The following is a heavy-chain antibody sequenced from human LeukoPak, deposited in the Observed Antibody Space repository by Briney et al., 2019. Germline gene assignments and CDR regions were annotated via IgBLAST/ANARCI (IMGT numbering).Heavy chain of an antibody. Sequence: SETLSLTCTVSGGSISSSSYYWGWIRQPPGKGLEWIGSIYYSGSTYYNPSLKSRVTISVDTSKNQFSLKLSSVTAADTAVYYCARDLGGRDYGDLGDFDYWGQGTLVTVSS. J-gene: IGHJ4*02. V-gene: IGHV4-39*07. CDR2: IYYSGST. CDR1: GGSISSSSYY. D-gene: IGHD4-17*01. CDR3: ARDLGGRDYGDLGDFDY.